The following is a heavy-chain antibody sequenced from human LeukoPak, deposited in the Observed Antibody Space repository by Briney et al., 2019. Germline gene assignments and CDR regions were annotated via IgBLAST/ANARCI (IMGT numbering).Heavy chain of an antibody. J-gene: IGHJ4*02. V-gene: IGHV3-21*01. D-gene: IGHD1-26*01. CDR3: ARGRYSGTYFVDF. CDR2: ISSGATYI. CDR1: GFTFSTYG. Sequence: GGSLRLSCAASGFTFSTYGMNWVRQAPGKGLEWVSSISSGATYIYYADSVKGRFTISRDNAKNSMYLQINSLRAEDTAVYYCARGRYSGTYFVDFWGQGTLVTVSS.